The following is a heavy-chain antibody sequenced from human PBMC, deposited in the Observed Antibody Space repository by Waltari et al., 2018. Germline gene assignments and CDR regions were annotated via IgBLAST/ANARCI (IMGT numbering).Heavy chain of an antibody. CDR3: AKDLSTVRNY. Sequence: EVQLLESGGGLVQPGGSLRLSCAASGFTFSSYAMSWVRQAPGKGLEWVSVSYSGGSTYYADSVKGRFTISRDNSKNTLYLQMNSLRAEDTAVYYCAKDLSTVRNYWGQGTLVTVSS. J-gene: IGHJ4*02. CDR2: SYSGGST. CDR1: GFTFSSYA. D-gene: IGHD4-17*01. V-gene: IGHV3-23*03.